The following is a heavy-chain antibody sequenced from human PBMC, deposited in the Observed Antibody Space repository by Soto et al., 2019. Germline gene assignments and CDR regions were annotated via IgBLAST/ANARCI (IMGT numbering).Heavy chain of an antibody. D-gene: IGHD5-12*01. V-gene: IGHV3-48*03. J-gene: IGHJ4*02. CDR3: ARDPEKYSGSDLGIDY. CDR1: GFTFTNYE. CDR2: ISSSGKTI. Sequence: PGGSLRLSCAASGFTFTNYEMNWVRQAPGKGLEWISYISSSGKTISYADSVKGRFTISRDNAKNSLYLQMNRLRAEDTAVYYCARDPEKYSGSDLGIDYWGQGTLVTVSS.